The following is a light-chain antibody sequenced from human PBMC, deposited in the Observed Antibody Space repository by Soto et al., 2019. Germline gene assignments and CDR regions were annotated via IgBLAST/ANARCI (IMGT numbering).Light chain of an antibody. J-gene: IGLJ3*02. CDR3: VLYVGSSIHWV. Sequence: QTVVTQEPSFSVSPGRTVTLTCGLSSGSVSTRNYPSWYQQIPGQAPRTLIYNTNTRSSGVPDRFSGSILGNKAALTITGAQAEDESDYYCVLYVGSSIHWVFGGGTKLTVL. CDR1: SGSVSTRNY. V-gene: IGLV8-61*01. CDR2: NTN.